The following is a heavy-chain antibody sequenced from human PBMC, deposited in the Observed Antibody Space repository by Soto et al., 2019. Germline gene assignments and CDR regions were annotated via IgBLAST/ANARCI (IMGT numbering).Heavy chain of an antibody. V-gene: IGHV4-34*01. Sequence: LSLTCAVYGGSFSGYYWSWIRQPPGKGLEWIGEINHSGSTNYNPSLKSRVTISVDTSKNQFSLKLSSVTAADTAVYYCARQQLVQYYFDYWGQGTLVTVSS. CDR2: INHSGST. CDR1: GGSFSGYY. CDR3: ARQQLVQYYFDY. J-gene: IGHJ4*02. D-gene: IGHD6-13*01.